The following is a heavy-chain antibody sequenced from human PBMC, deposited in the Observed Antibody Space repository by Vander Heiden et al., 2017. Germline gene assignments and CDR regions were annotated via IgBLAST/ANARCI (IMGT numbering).Heavy chain of an antibody. CDR1: GFNFSNYW. D-gene: IGHD7-27*01. J-gene: IGHJ4*02. V-gene: IGHV3-7*01. Sequence: EVQLVESGGGLVQPGGSLRLSCAASGFNFSNYWMSWVVQASGKGLEWVANKKQDGSEIYDLDSVKGRFTISRDNAKNSLFLHMTSLRAEDTAVYYCARVANRPGLDFDYWGQGTLVIVSS. CDR2: KKQDGSEI. CDR3: ARVANRPGLDFDY.